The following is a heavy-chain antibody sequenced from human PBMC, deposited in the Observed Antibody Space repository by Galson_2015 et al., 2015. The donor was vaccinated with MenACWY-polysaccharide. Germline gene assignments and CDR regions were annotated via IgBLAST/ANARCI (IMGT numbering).Heavy chain of an antibody. CDR1: GFTFSSSA. V-gene: IGHV3-23*01. Sequence: SLRLSCATSGFTFSSSAMSWVRQAPGKGLEWVSAISGTGDSIRYADSVKGRFTISRDASKNTLYLQMSSLRAEDTALYYRAISRGFSSGWKYFDYWGQGTLVTVSA. D-gene: IGHD6-19*01. CDR3: AISRGFSSGWKYFDY. CDR2: ISGTGDSI. J-gene: IGHJ4*02.